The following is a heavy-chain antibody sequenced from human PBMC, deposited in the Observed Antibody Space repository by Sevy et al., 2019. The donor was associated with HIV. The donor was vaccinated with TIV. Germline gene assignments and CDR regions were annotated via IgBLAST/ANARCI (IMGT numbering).Heavy chain of an antibody. CDR3: AATREYYYGNSGYFDY. V-gene: IGHV1-24*01. J-gene: IGHJ4*02. Sequence: ASVNVSCKVSGYTLTKLSMHWVRQAPGKGLEWMGSFDPEDGERIYAQTFQGRVTMSEDTSTDTAYMDLSSLRSDDTAVYYCAATREYYYGNSGYFDYWGQGTLVTVSS. CDR1: GYTLTKLS. CDR2: FDPEDGER. D-gene: IGHD3-22*01.